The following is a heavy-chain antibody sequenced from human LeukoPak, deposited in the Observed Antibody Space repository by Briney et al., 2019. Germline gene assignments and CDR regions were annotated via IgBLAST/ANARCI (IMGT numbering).Heavy chain of an antibody. D-gene: IGHD6-19*01. CDR1: GVYFSGYY. V-gene: IGHV4-34*01. CDR2: INHSGRT. J-gene: IGHJ4*02. Sequence: SETLSLTCAVYGVYFSGYYWAWIRQPPGKGLEWIGEINHSGRTNYNPSLKSRVTIAVDTTKNQYSLTLSSVTAADTAVYYGATGWDSSGWSARYFDYWGQGTLVTVSS. CDR3: ATGWDSSGWSARYFDY.